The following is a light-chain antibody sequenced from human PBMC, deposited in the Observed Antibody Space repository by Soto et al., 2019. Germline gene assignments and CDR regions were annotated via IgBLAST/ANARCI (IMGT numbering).Light chain of an antibody. CDR3: QQRSDWPLT. V-gene: IGKV3-11*01. J-gene: IGKJ4*01. CDR1: QSVSSY. CDR2: DAS. Sequence: EIVLTQSPATLSLSPGERVTLSCRARQSVSSYFAWHQQKPGLAPRLLIYDASTRAAGIPARFSGSGSGTDFTLTISSLEPDDFAVYYCQQRSDWPLTFGGGTKVEIK.